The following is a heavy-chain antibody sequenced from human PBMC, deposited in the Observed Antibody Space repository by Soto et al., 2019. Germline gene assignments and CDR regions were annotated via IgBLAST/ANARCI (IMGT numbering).Heavy chain of an antibody. V-gene: IGHV1-18*04. Sequence: ASVKVSCKASDFSFTSHGISWVRQAPGQGLEWMGWISLYNGNTNYAQQFQGRVTMTTDTSTSTAYMELRSLRVEDTAVYFCARVYGYLPSYFDYWGQGILVTVSS. CDR1: DFSFTSHG. J-gene: IGHJ4*01. D-gene: IGHD4-17*01. CDR2: ISLYNGNT. CDR3: ARVYGYLPSYFDY.